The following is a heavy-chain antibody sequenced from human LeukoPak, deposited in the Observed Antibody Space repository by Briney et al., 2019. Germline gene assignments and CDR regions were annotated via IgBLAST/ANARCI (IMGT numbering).Heavy chain of an antibody. J-gene: IGHJ6*03. CDR1: GFTFSSYG. V-gene: IGHV3-23*01. D-gene: IGHD2/OR15-2a*01. CDR3: ARKNYFYYYMDV. Sequence: GGTLRLSCAASGFTFSSYGMSWVRQAPGKGLEWVSAINTSGGSTYYADSVKGRFTISRDNAKNSLYLQMNSLRAEDTAVYYCARKNYFYYYMDVWGKGTTVTISS. CDR2: INTSGGST.